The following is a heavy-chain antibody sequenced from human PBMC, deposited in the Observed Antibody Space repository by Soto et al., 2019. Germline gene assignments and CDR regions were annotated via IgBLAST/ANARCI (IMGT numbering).Heavy chain of an antibody. Sequence: QVRLLQSGAEVRKPGASVKLSCKASGYIFNDYDITWMRQAPGQGLEWMGWVSTFRGNTNSAQKLQGRLTMTTDTSTTTGYMELRSLRSDDTAVYFCARVATRDGYKTDYWGQGTLVIVSS. J-gene: IGHJ4*02. CDR3: ARVATRDGYKTDY. D-gene: IGHD5-12*01. CDR2: VSTFRGNT. CDR1: GYIFNDYD. V-gene: IGHV1-18*01.